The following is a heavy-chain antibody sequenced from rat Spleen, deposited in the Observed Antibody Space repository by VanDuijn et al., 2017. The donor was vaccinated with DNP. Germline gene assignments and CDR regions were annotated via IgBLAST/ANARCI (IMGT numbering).Heavy chain of an antibody. V-gene: IGHV5-25*01. J-gene: IGHJ4*01. CDR3: ARVNNNLYYGLDA. CDR1: GFTFSNYD. CDR2: INTNGGSP. Sequence: EVQLVESGGGLVQPGRSLKLSCAASGFTFSNYDMAWVRQAPTTGLEWVASINTNGGSPYYRDSLKGRFTVSRDNTKSTLYLQMDSLKSEDTATYYCARVNNNLYYGLDAWGQGTSVTVSS. D-gene: IGHD1-10*01.